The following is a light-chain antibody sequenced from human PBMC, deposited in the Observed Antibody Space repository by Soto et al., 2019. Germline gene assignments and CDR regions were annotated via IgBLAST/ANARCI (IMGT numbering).Light chain of an antibody. CDR2: GAS. J-gene: IGKJ1*01. CDR3: QQYGSSPPT. Sequence: EIVVTQSPGTLSLGRGARATLSCRASQRVSSSFLAWYQHKVGQAPRLLIYGASSRATGIPYRFSGSGSGTDFTLTISSLEPEDFAVYHCQQYGSSPPTFGQGTKVDI. V-gene: IGKV3-20*01. CDR1: QRVSSSF.